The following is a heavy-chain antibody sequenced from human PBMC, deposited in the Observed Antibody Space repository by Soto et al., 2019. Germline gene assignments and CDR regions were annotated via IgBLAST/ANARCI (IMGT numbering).Heavy chain of an antibody. CDR3: ARVGDGCSSTSCYTLYYYYGMDV. Sequence: QVQLVQSGAEVKKPGSSVKVSCKASGGTFSSYAISWVRQAPGQGLEWMGGIIPIFGTANYEQKFQGRVTITADESTSTVYMELSSLRSEDTAVYYCARVGDGCSSTSCYTLYYYYGMDVWGQGTTVTVSS. CDR1: GGTFSSYA. J-gene: IGHJ6*02. V-gene: IGHV1-69*01. CDR2: IIPIFGTA. D-gene: IGHD2-2*02.